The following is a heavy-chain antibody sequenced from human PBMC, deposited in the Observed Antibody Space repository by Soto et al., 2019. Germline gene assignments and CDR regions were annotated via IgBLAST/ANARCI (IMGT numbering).Heavy chain of an antibody. J-gene: IGHJ4*02. D-gene: IGHD3-10*01. CDR2: IWYDGSNK. V-gene: IGHV3-33*01. Sequence: QVQLVESGGGVVQPGRSLRLSCAASGFTFSSYGMHWVRQAPGKGLEWVAVIWYDGSNKYYADSVKGRFTISRDNSKNTLYLQMNSLRAEDTAVYYCARDHTPAFLRREVRGVMMGYWGQGTLVTVSS. CDR1: GFTFSSYG. CDR3: ARDHTPAFLRREVRGVMMGY.